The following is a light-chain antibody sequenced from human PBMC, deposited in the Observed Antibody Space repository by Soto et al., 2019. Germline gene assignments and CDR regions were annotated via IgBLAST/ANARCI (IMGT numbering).Light chain of an antibody. Sequence: EIVLTQSPATLSVSPGERATLSCRASQSVSSNLAWYQQKPGQAPSLLIYGASTRATGVPARFSGSGSGTEFTLTISSLEPEDFAVYYCQQRSNWPPGTFGGGTKVEIK. J-gene: IGKJ4*01. CDR1: QSVSSN. CDR2: GAS. CDR3: QQRSNWPPGT. V-gene: IGKV3-15*01.